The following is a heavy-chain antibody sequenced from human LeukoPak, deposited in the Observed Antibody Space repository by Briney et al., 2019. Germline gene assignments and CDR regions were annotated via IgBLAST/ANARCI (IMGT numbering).Heavy chain of an antibody. CDR3: ARESGTVDL. J-gene: IGHJ5*02. CDR2: INPNSGGT. CDR1: GYTFNHYY. Sequence: ASVKVSYMASGYTFNHYYEQWVRQAPGQGLEWMGWINPNSGGTNYAQKFQGRVTMTRDTSISTAYMELSRLRSDDTAVYYCARESGTVDLWAQGTLVTVSS. V-gene: IGHV1-2*02. D-gene: IGHD3/OR15-3a*01.